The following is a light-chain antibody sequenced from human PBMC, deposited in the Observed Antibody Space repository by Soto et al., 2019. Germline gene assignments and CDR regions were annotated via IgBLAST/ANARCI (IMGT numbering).Light chain of an antibody. CDR1: RTISSY. V-gene: IGKV1-39*01. CDR3: QQTYSAPPWT. Sequence: DIQMTQSPSSLYASVGDRVIITCRASRTISSYLNWYQQKPGKAPDLLIYTTTSLQSEVPSRFSGSGSETHFTLTITSLQPEDFATYFCQQTYSAPPWTFGPGTKVDI. J-gene: IGKJ1*01. CDR2: TTT.